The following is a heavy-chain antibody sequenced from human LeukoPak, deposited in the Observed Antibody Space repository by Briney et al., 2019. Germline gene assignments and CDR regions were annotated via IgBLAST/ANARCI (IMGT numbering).Heavy chain of an antibody. CDR3: ARELSSSSIALPSDY. CDR1: GFTFSSYS. D-gene: IGHD6-6*01. V-gene: IGHV3-21*01. Sequence: PGGSLRLSSAASGFTFSSYSMNWVRQAPGKGLEWVSSISSSSSYIYYADSVKGRFTISRDNAKNSLYLQMNSLRVEDTAVYYRARELSSSSIALPSDYWGQGTLVTVSS. J-gene: IGHJ4*02. CDR2: ISSSSSYI.